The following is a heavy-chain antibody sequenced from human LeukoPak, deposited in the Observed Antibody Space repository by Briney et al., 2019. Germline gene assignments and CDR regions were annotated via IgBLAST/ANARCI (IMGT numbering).Heavy chain of an antibody. J-gene: IGHJ4*02. CDR3: ARGASSAWYQNFDY. Sequence: GGSLRLSCAASGFTFSSYWVHWVRQAPGKGLVWVSHVNSDGSGTSYADSVKGRFTISRDNAKNTLYLQMNSLRAEDTAVYYCARGASSAWYQNFDYWGQGTLVTVSS. D-gene: IGHD6-19*01. CDR1: GFTFSSYW. CDR2: VNSDGSGT. V-gene: IGHV3-74*01.